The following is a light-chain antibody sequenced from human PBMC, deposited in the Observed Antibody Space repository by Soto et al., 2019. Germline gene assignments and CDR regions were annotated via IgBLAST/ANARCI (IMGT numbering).Light chain of an antibody. J-gene: IGKJ2*01. CDR2: DAS. V-gene: IGKV3-11*01. CDR1: QSVSSY. CDR3: QERSNWPPYT. Sequence: EIVLTQSPATLSLSPGERATLSCRASQSVSSYLAWYQQKPGQAPRLLIYDASNRAPAIPARFSGSGSRTYFTLTISSLEPEDFAVYYWQERSNWPPYTFGQGTKLEIK.